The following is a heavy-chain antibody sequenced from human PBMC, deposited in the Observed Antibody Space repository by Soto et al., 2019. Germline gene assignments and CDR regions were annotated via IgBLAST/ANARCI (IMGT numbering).Heavy chain of an antibody. CDR3: ARVPSMVRGVIANWFDP. Sequence: QVPLVQSGAEVKKPGSSVTVSCKASGGTFSSYAIHWVRQAPGQGLEWMGGIIPMYGPAKYAQRFQGRVTTPADDSTTTVYMELTSLTSQDTAVYYCARVPSMVRGVIANWFDPWGHGTLVTVSS. CDR2: IIPMYGPA. J-gene: IGHJ5*02. V-gene: IGHV1-69*01. D-gene: IGHD3-10*01. CDR1: GGTFSSYA.